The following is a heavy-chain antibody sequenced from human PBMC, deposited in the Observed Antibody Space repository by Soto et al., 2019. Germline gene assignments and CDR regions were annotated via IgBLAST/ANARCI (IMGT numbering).Heavy chain of an antibody. CDR2: ISYDGSNK. J-gene: IGHJ6*02. CDR3: ARGGYDYYYYYGMDV. CDR1: GFTFSSYA. V-gene: IGHV3-30-3*01. D-gene: IGHD5-12*01. Sequence: GGSLRLSCAAPGFTFSSYAMHWVRQAPGKGLEWVAVISYDGSNKYYADSGKGRFTISRDNSKNTLYLQMNSLRAEDTAVYYCARGGYDYYYYYGMDVWGQGTTVTVSS.